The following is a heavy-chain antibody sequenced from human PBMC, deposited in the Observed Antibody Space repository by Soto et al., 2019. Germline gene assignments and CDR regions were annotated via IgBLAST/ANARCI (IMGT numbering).Heavy chain of an antibody. CDR1: GGSISSSSYY. J-gene: IGHJ4*02. V-gene: IGHV4-39*01. CDR3: ARHKGYSSSAIDY. Sequence: SETLSLTCTVSGGSISSSSYYWGWIRQPPGKGLEWIGSIYYSGSTYYNPSLKSRVTISVDTSKNQFSLKLSSVTAADTAVYYCARHKGYSSSAIDYWGQGTLVTVSS. D-gene: IGHD6-6*01. CDR2: IYYSGST.